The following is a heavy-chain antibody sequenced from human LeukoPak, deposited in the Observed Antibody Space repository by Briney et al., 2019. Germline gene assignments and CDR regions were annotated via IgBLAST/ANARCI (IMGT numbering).Heavy chain of an antibody. J-gene: IGHJ4*02. CDR2: INPNSGGT. CDR1: GYTFTGYY. CDR3: ARDNFGYNYFDY. V-gene: IGHV1-2*02. Sequence: AASVKVSCKASGYTFTGYYMHWVRQAPGQGLEWMGWINPNSGGTNYAQRFQGRVTMTRDTSISTAYMELSRLRSDDTAVYYCARDNFGYNYFDYWGQGTLVTVSS. D-gene: IGHD5-24*01.